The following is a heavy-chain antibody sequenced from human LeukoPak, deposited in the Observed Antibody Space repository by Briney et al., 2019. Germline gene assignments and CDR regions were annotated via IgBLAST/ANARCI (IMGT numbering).Heavy chain of an antibody. CDR1: GYTFTGYY. V-gene: IGHV1-2*02. J-gene: IGHJ4*02. CDR3: ARNTYYYDSSGYGGSDY. Sequence: ASVKVSCKASGYTFTGYYMHWVRQAPGQGLEWMGWINPNSGGTNYAQKLQGRVTMTTDTSTSTAYMELRSLRSDDTAVYYCARNTYYYDSSGYGGSDYWGQGTLVTVSS. D-gene: IGHD3-22*01. CDR2: INPNSGGT.